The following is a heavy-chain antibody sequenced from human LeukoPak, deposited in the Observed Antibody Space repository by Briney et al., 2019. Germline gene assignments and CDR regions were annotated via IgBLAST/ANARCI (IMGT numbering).Heavy chain of an antibody. Sequence: PSETLSLTCAVYGGSLSGYYWSWIRQPPGKGLEWIGEINHSGSTNYNPSLKRRVTISVDTSKNQFSLKLSPVTSADTAVYYCARDRGNLTPAIIEVAGNFDYWGQGTLVTVSS. J-gene: IGHJ4*02. CDR3: ARDRGNLTPAIIEVAGNFDY. V-gene: IGHV4-34*01. CDR1: GGSLSGYY. D-gene: IGHD6-19*01. CDR2: INHSGST.